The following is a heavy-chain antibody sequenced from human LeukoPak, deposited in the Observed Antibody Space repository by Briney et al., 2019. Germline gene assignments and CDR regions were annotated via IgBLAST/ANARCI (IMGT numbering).Heavy chain of an antibody. J-gene: IGHJ4*02. Sequence: SETLSLTCAVSGDSITTKTYSWGWIRQPPGKDLEWIANIYSSGSTFYNPSLKSRITMSVDTSENRFSLRLSSLSAADTAVYYCAREPGQGIAVEGWGQGTLVTVSS. CDR1: GDSITTKTYS. V-gene: IGHV4-39*07. CDR3: AREPGQGIAVEG. CDR2: IYSSGST. D-gene: IGHD6-19*01.